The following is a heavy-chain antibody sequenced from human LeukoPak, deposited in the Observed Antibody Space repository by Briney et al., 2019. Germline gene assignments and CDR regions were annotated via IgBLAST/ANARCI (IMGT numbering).Heavy chain of an antibody. J-gene: IGHJ2*01. CDR1: GGSISSYY. V-gene: IGHV4-4*07. Sequence: SETLSLTCTVSGGSISSYYWSWIRQPAGKGLEWIGRIYTSGSTNYNPSLKSRVTMSVDTSKNQFSLKLSSVTAADTAVYYCARAYCSSTSCYPAWYFDLWGRGTLVTVSS. CDR2: IYTSGST. CDR3: ARAYCSSTSCYPAWYFDL. D-gene: IGHD2-2*01.